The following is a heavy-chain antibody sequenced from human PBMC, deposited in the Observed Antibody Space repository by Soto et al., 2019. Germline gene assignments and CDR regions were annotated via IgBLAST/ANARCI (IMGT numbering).Heavy chain of an antibody. CDR3: ARGRRFAPVTTFLYYYGMDV. V-gene: IGHV4-31*03. J-gene: IGHJ6*02. CDR1: GGSISSGGYY. D-gene: IGHD4-17*01. CDR2: IYYSGST. Sequence: QVQLQESGPGLVKPSQTLSLTCTVSGGSISSGGYYWSWIRQHPGKGLEWIGYIYYSGSTYYNPSLKSRVTISVDTSKNQFSLKLSPVTAADTAVYYCARGRRFAPVTTFLYYYGMDVWGQGTTVTVSS.